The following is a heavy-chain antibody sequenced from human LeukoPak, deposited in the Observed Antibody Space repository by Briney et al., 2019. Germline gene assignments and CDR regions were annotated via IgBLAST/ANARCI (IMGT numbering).Heavy chain of an antibody. CDR3: ARRYCSSTSCHYFDY. Sequence: ASVKVSCKASAYTFTSYDINWVRQATGQGLEWMGWVNPNSGNTGYAQKFQGRVTMTRNTSISTAYMELSSLRSEDTAVYYCARRYCSSTSCHYFDYWGQGTLVTVSS. V-gene: IGHV1-8*01. J-gene: IGHJ4*02. CDR2: VNPNSGNT. CDR1: AYTFTSYD. D-gene: IGHD2-2*01.